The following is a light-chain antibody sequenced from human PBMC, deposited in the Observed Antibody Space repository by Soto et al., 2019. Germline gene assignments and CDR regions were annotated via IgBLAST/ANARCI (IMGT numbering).Light chain of an antibody. CDR3: KQRSNWPRALT. CDR2: DAS. J-gene: IGKJ4*01. CDR1: QSVSSY. V-gene: IGKV3-11*01. Sequence: EVVLTQSPATLSLSPGERATLSCRASQSVSSYLAWYQQKPGQAPRLLIYDASNRATGIPARFSGSGSGTDFTLTISSLEPEDFAVYYCKQRSNWPRALTFGGGTKVDIK.